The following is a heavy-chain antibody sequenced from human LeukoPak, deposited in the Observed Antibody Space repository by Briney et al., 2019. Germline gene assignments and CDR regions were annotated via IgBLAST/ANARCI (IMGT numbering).Heavy chain of an antibody. Sequence: PGGSLRLSCAASGFTFSRYTMNWVRQAPGKGLEWVSSISGSSTYIYYADSVKGRFTISGDNAKNSLYLQMNSLRAEDTAVYYCAELGITMIGGVWGKGTTVTISS. CDR2: ISGSSTYI. D-gene: IGHD3-10*02. V-gene: IGHV3-21*01. CDR1: GFTFSRYT. J-gene: IGHJ6*04. CDR3: AELGITMIGGV.